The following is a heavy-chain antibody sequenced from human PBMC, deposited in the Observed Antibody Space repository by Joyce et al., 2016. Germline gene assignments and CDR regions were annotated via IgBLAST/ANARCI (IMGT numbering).Heavy chain of an antibody. V-gene: IGHV4-34*01. CDR3: ARGPRANWGLVWFDP. CDR1: GGSFSGYY. J-gene: IGHJ5*02. CDR2: INHSGSN. D-gene: IGHD7-27*01. Sequence: QVQLQQWGAGLLKPSATLSLTCAVYGGSFSGYYWSWIRQPPGKGLEWIGEINHSGSNNYNPSLKSRVTISVETSKNQFSLKRSYVTAADTAVDYCARGPRANWGLVWFDPWGKGTLVTVSS.